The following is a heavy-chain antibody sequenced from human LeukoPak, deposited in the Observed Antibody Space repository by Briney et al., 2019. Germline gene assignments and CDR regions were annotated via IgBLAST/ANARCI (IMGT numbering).Heavy chain of an antibody. Sequence: GGSLRLSCAASGFTVSNNYMSWVRQAPGKGLEWVSVIYNGGSTYYADSVKGRFTVSRDNSKNTLYLQMNSLRAEDTAVYYCAKVDRGYSYGCCDYWGQGTLVTVSS. V-gene: IGHV3-66*01. CDR3: AKVDRGYSYGCCDY. CDR2: IYNGGST. CDR1: GFTVSNNY. D-gene: IGHD5-18*01. J-gene: IGHJ4*02.